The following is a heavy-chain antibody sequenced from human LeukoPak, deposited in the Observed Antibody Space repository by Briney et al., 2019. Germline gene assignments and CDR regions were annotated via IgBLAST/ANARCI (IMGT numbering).Heavy chain of an antibody. J-gene: IGHJ1*01. V-gene: IGHV4-34*01. Sequence: PSETLSLTCAVYGGSFSGYYCSWIRQPPGKGLEWIGEINHSGSTNYNPSLKSRVTISVDTSKNQFSLKLSSVTAADTAVYYCARVQLGILGYWGQGTLVTVSS. CDR3: ARVQLGILGY. D-gene: IGHD7-27*01. CDR2: INHSGST. CDR1: GGSFSGYY.